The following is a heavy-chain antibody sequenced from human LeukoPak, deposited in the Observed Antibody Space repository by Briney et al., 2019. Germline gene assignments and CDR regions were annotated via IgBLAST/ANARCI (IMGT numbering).Heavy chain of an antibody. V-gene: IGHV3-23*01. CDR3: TRVMWDSSGYPIDY. CDR2: ISGNGGRT. J-gene: IGHJ4*02. CDR1: GFTFNSYA. D-gene: IGHD3-22*01. Sequence: GGSLRLSCAASGFTFNSYAMSWVRQAPGKGLEWASAISGNGGRTYYADSVKGRFTTSRDNSKNTLNLQMHRLRVEDTAVYYCTRVMWDSSGYPIDYWGQGSLVTVSS.